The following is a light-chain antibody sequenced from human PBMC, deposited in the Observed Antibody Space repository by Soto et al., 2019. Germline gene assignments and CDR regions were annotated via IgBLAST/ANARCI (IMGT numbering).Light chain of an antibody. CDR1: QSISSY. CDR2: AAS. Sequence: DIQMTQSPSSLSASVGDRVTITCRASQSISSYLNWYQQKPGKAPKLLIYAASSLQSGVTSRFIGSGSRTDFTLTISSLQPEDFATYYCQQSYSTPLYTFGQGTKLEIK. J-gene: IGKJ2*01. CDR3: QQSYSTPLYT. V-gene: IGKV1-39*01.